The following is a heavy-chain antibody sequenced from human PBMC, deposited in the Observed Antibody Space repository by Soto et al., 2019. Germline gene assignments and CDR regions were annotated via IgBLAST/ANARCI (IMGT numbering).Heavy chain of an antibody. CDR2: INSDGTRI. J-gene: IGHJ4*02. CDR1: GFTFPNYR. CDR3: ARAGVWNYVQDG. Sequence: RLSCAASGFTFPNYRIHWVRQAPGKGLVWVARINSDGTRINYADSVKGRFTISRDNAKNTVFLQMNSLRDEDSAVYFCARAGVWNYVQDGWGQGTPVTVS. V-gene: IGHV3-74*01. D-gene: IGHD1-7*01.